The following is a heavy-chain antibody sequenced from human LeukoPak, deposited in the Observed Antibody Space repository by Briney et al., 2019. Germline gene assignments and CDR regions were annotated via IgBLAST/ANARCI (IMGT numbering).Heavy chain of an antibody. J-gene: IGHJ3*02. CDR1: GYSISGYY. Sequence: GASVKVSCKASGYSISGYYVHWVRQAPGQGLECMGWIHPSSGDTKAAQKFQGRVTMTRDTSINTDYMELSSLTSGDTALYYCAREGKAGSSNWYGAFDIWGQGTMVTVSS. D-gene: IGHD6-13*01. CDR2: IHPSSGDT. CDR3: AREGKAGSSNWYGAFDI. V-gene: IGHV1-2*02.